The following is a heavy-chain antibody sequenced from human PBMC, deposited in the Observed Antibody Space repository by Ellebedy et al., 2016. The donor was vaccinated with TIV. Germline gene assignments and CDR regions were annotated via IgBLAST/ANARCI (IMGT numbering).Heavy chain of an antibody. D-gene: IGHD6-6*01. J-gene: IGHJ5*02. V-gene: IGHV1-18*04. CDR1: GYTFTSYG. CDR3: ARTRGSSSVELDP. CDR2: ISAYNGNT. Sequence: ASVKVSCKASGYTFTSYGISWVRQAPGQGLEWMGWISAYNGNTNYAQKLQGRVTMTTDTSTSTAYMELSSLKFDDTAIYYCARTRGSSSVELDPWGQGTLVTVSS.